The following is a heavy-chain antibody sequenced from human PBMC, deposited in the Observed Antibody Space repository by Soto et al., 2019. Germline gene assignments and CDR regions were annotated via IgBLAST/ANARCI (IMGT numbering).Heavy chain of an antibody. CDR1: GFTLSSYS. CDR2: ISSSGTTK. V-gene: IGHV3-48*01. Sequence: EVQLVESGGGLVQPGGSLRLSCAASGFTLSSYSLNWLRQAPGKGLEWVSFISSSGTTKYYADSVKGRFTISRDNAKNSLYLQMNSLRAEDTAVYYCARIGFYDFWSGYESPMDVWGKGTTVTVSS. J-gene: IGHJ6*03. CDR3: ARIGFYDFWSGYESPMDV. D-gene: IGHD3-3*01.